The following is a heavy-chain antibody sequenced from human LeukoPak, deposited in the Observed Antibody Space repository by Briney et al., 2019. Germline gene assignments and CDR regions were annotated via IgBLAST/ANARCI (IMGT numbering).Heavy chain of an antibody. CDR1: GFTFSSYW. CDR3: ASHVDYDILTGYYIPPPADY. Sequence: GGSLRLSCAASGFTFSSYWMSWVRQAPGKGLEWVANIKQDGSEKYYVDSVKGRFTISRDNAKSSLYLQMNSLRAEDTAVYYCASHVDYDILTGYYIPPPADYWGQGTLVTVSS. CDR2: IKQDGSEK. J-gene: IGHJ4*02. V-gene: IGHV3-7*01. D-gene: IGHD3-9*01.